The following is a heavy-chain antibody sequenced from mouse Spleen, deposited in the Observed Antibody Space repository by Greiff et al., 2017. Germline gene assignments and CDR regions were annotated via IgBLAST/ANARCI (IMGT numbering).Heavy chain of an antibody. CDR3: APHYYGSSYNYAMDY. Sequence: QVHVKQSGAELAKPGASVKLSCKASGYTFTSYWMHWVKQRPGQGLEWIGYINPSSGYTKYNQKFKDKATLTADKSSSTAYMQLSSLTYEDSAVYYCAPHYYGSSYNYAMDYWGQGTSVTVSS. V-gene: IGHV1-7*01. J-gene: IGHJ4*01. CDR2: INPSSGYT. D-gene: IGHD1-1*01. CDR1: GYTFTSYW.